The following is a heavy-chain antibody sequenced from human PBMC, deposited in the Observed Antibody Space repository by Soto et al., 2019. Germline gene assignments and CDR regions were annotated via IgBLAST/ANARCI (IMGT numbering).Heavy chain of an antibody. CDR1: RFTFSSYG. Sequence: GGSLRLSCAVSRFTFSSYGMNWVRQAPGKGLEWVSSISDDGDSTYYADSVKGRFTISRDNSKNTLYVQMNSLRAEDTAVYYCWLGRQLCNGYNLGFYYPSQGSTVTGSS. CDR3: WLGRQLCNGYNLGFYY. D-gene: IGHD5-12*01. V-gene: IGHV3-23*01. J-gene: IGHJ4*03. CDR2: ISDDGDST.